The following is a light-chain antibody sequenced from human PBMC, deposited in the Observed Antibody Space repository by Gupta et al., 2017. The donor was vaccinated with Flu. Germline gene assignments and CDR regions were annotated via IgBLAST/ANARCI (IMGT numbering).Light chain of an antibody. CDR1: SSDVGSFAL. Sequence: TSSDVGSFALVYWYQQLPGKTPKLLIYEVKQRHSGVSTRFSGSKSGNTASLTISSLQPEDDCNYYCSAYAGSHILLFGGGTKLTVL. J-gene: IGLJ3*02. CDR3: SAYAGSHILL. CDR2: EVK. V-gene: IGLV2-23*02.